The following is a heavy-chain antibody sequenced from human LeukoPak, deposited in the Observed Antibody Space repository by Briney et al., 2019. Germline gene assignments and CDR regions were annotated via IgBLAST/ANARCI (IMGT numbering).Heavy chain of an antibody. Sequence: GGSLRLSCAASGFTVSNNYMSWVRQTPGKGLEWVSLIYSGGSSHYADSVKGRFTISRDSSKNTLYLQMNSLSPDDTAVYYCARDGGNSDYWGQGTLVTVSS. CDR2: IYSGGSS. V-gene: IGHV3-66*01. CDR3: ARDGGNSDY. J-gene: IGHJ4*02. CDR1: GFTVSNNY.